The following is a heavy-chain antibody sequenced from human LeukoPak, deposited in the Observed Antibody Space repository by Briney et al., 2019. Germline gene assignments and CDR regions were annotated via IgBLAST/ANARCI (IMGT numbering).Heavy chain of an antibody. CDR2: LYTTGTT. D-gene: IGHD6-13*01. CDR1: VASITSCY. CDR3: VRDGANWVEPNDAFDT. Sequence: SETLSLTCAVSVASITSCYWSWVRQSAGKGLGWIGRLYTTGTTNYNPSLKSRVTMSGDSSKNQLSLTLTSVTTAETAVYYCVRDGANWVEPNDAFDTWGQGTLLTVSS. V-gene: IGHV4-4*07. J-gene: IGHJ3*02.